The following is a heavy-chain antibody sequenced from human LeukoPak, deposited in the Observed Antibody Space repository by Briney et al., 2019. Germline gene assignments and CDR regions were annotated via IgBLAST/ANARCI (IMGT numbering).Heavy chain of an antibody. CDR1: GGSISSSSYY. CDR3: ARDFRLDTALGGMDV. J-gene: IGHJ6*02. V-gene: IGHV4-39*07. CDR2: IYYSGST. Sequence: SETLSLTCTVSGGSISSSSYYWGWIRQPPGKGLEWIGSIYYSGSTYYNPSLKSRVTISVDTSKNQFSLKLSSVTAADTAVYYYARDFRLDTALGGMDVWGQGTTVTVSS. D-gene: IGHD3-9*01.